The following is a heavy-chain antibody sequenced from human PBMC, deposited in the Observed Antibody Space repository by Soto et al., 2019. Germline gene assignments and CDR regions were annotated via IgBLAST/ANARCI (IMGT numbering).Heavy chain of an antibody. CDR2: IYGGGSK. J-gene: IGHJ4*02. Sequence: GGALGHSCAGSGFTVSCNDMGWVRQVPGKGWELGPVIYGGGSKYYADPVWGRLTISRENSKNTLYFQMTSLRAEKTPVYSCARVPYYRGQGPLVTVTS. CDR1: GFTVSCND. CDR3: ARVPYY. V-gene: IGHV3-66*01.